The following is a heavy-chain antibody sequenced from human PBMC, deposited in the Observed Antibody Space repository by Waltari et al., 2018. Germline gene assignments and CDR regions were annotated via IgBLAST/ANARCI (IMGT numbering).Heavy chain of an antibody. CDR1: GYSFTSYW. D-gene: IGHD2-21*02. Sequence: EVQLVQSGAEVKKPGESLKISCKGSGYSFTSYWIGWVRQLPGKGLEGMGIIYPGDSDTRYTPSFQGQGTISADKSISTAYLQWSSLKASDTAMYYCARHILLYCGGDCYSDAFDIWGQGTMVTVSS. J-gene: IGHJ3*02. V-gene: IGHV5-51*01. CDR2: IYPGDSDT. CDR3: ARHILLYCGGDCYSDAFDI.